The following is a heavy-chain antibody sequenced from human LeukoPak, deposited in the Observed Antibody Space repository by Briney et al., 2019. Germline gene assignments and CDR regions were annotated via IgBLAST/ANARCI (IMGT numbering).Heavy chain of an antibody. D-gene: IGHD2-2*01. V-gene: IGHV4-4*07. CDR2: TYMSGNT. J-gene: IGHJ6*02. Sequence: SETLSLTCTVSGGSISAYYWTWIRQPAGEGLEWIGRTYMSGNTHYNPSLKSRVTMSVDTSKNQFSLQLSSVTAADTAVYYCAREPYCGSTSCFHMDVWGQGTTVTVSS. CDR1: GGSISAYY. CDR3: AREPYCGSTSCFHMDV.